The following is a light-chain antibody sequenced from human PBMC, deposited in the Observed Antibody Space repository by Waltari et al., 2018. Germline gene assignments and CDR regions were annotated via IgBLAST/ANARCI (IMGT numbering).Light chain of an antibody. Sequence: DIHLTQSPSTLSSSLGDRVTITCRANQSIGRRLAWYQHKPGTAPKLLIYRTSSLESGVPSRFSGSGSGTDFTLTISSLQPDDFATYYCQQYNSPPWTFGQGTKVEIK. CDR2: RTS. CDR3: QQYNSPPWT. CDR1: QSIGRR. V-gene: IGKV1-5*03. J-gene: IGKJ1*01.